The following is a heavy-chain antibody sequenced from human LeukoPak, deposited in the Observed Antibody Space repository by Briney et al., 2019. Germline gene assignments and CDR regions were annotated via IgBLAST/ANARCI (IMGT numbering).Heavy chain of an antibody. V-gene: IGHV3-11*04. CDR2: ISNSGSTI. CDR1: GFTFSDYY. J-gene: IGHJ4*02. CDR3: ATPDSSGYYYLY. D-gene: IGHD3-22*01. Sequence: GGSLRLSCAASGFTFSDYYMSWIRQAPGKGLEWVSYISNSGSTIYYADSVKGRFFISRDNAKNSLYLQMNSLRAEDTAVYYCATPDSSGYYYLYWGQGTLVTVSS.